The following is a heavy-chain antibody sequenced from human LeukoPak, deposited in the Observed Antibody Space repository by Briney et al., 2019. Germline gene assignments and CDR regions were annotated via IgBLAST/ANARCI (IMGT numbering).Heavy chain of an antibody. CDR3: TSGPPVSFDY. Sequence: GGSLRLSCAASGFTFSSYGMHWVRQAPGKGLEWVAFIRYDGSNKYYADSVKGRFTISRDNSKNTLYLQMNSLRAEDTAVYYCTSGPPVSFDYWGQGALVTVSS. D-gene: IGHD4-17*01. V-gene: IGHV3-30*02. J-gene: IGHJ4*02. CDR1: GFTFSSYG. CDR2: IRYDGSNK.